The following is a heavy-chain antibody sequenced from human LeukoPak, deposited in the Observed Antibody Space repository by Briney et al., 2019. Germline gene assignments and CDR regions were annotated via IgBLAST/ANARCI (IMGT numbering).Heavy chain of an antibody. CDR3: ARELGRSVDSLPWA. V-gene: IGHV1-2*02. D-gene: IGHD2-15*01. CDR2: INPNSGGT. Sequence: ASVKVSCKASGYTFTGYYMHWVRQAPGQGLEWMGWINPNSGGTNYAQKFQGRVTMTRDTSISTAYMELSRLRSDDTAVYYCARELGRSVDSLPWAWGQGTLVTVSS. CDR1: GYTFTGYY. J-gene: IGHJ5*02.